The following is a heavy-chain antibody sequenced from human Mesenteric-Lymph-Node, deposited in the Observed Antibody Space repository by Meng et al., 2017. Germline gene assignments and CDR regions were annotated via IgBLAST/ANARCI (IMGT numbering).Heavy chain of an antibody. V-gene: IGHV3-74*01. CDR2: INNDGRST. D-gene: IGHD4-23*01. CDR1: GFTFSSYV. Sequence: EVQLVESGGCSVQPGVSLRLSCAASGFTFSSYVMYWVRQVPGKGLEWVSRINNDGRSTGYADSVKGRFTISRENAKNTLYLQMNSLRAEDTAVYYCARNYDGGVDYWGQGTLVTVSS. CDR3: ARNYDGGVDY. J-gene: IGHJ4*02.